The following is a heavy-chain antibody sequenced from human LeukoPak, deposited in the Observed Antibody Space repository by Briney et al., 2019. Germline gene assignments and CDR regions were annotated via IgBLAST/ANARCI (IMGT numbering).Heavy chain of an antibody. V-gene: IGHV1-69*04. J-gene: IGHJ3*02. CDR1: GGTFSSYA. CDR2: IIPILGIA. CDR3: ARAAYCSGGRCAFDI. D-gene: IGHD2-15*01. Sequence: ASVKVSCKASGGTFSSYAISWVRQAPGQGLEWMGRIIPILGIANYAQKFQGRVTITADKSTSTAYMELSSLRSEDTAVYYCARAAYCSGGRCAFDIWGQGTMVTVSS.